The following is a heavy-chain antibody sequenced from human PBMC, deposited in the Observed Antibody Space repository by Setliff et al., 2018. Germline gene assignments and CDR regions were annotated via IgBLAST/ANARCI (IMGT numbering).Heavy chain of an antibody. Sequence: SETLSLTCDVSGYSITSGHYWGWIRQPPGKGLEWIGSMYPGLSTYYNPSLKSRVTMSVDTSKKQFSLKLSAVTAADTAVYYCARDKGDGYGVDAYAGGGFDIWGQGTMVTVSS. CDR2: MYPGLST. CDR1: GYSITSGHY. J-gene: IGHJ3*02. CDR3: ARDKGDGYGVDAYAGGGFDI. D-gene: IGHD4-17*01. V-gene: IGHV4-38-2*02.